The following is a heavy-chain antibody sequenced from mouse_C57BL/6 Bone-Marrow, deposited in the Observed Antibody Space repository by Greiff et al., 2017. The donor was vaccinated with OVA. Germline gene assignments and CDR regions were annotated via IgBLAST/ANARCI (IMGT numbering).Heavy chain of an antibody. V-gene: IGHV1-4*01. Sequence: QVQLQQSGAELARPGASVKMSCKASGYNFPSYTMHWVKQRTGQGLEWIGYIHPSSGYTKYNQKFKDKATLTADKSSRTAYMQLSSLTSEDSAVYYCARYPTIYYGPMDYWGQGTSVTVSS. J-gene: IGHJ4*01. CDR1: GYNFPSYT. CDR3: ARYPTIYYGPMDY. D-gene: IGHD2-1*01. CDR2: IHPSSGYT.